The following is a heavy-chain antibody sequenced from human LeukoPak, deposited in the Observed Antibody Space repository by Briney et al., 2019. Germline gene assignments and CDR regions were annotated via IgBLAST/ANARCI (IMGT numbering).Heavy chain of an antibody. J-gene: IGHJ4*02. D-gene: IGHD6-19*01. Sequence: GGSLRLSCAASGFTFSSYSMNWVRQAPGKGLEWVSSISSSSSYIYYADSVKGRFTISRDNAKNSLYLQMNSLRAEDTAVYYCARDSSGWYYFDYWGQGTLVTVSS. CDR1: GFTFSSYS. CDR2: ISSSSSYI. V-gene: IGHV3-21*01. CDR3: ARDSSGWYYFDY.